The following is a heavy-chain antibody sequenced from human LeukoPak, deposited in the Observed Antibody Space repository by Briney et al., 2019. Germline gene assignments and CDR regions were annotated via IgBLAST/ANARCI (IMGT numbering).Heavy chain of an antibody. Sequence: GGSLKLSCAASGFTFNTYGMHWVRQAPGKGLEWVAFIRYDGSNKYYADSVKGRFTISRDNSKNTLYLQMNSLRTEDTAVYYCAKDRKRSAITMIRGVRGYAYYYMDVWGKGTTVTISS. CDR2: IRYDGSNK. V-gene: IGHV3-30*02. D-gene: IGHD3-10*01. J-gene: IGHJ6*03. CDR1: GFTFNTYG. CDR3: AKDRKRSAITMIRGVRGYAYYYMDV.